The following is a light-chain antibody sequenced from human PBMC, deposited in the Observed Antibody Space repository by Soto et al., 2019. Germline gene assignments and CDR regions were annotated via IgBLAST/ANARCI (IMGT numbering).Light chain of an antibody. Sequence: IVFTQSPATLSLSPGERATLSCRASQSVDTSLAWYQQKPGQAPRLLIYGASTRATDMPGTFSGRGSGTDFTLTSSRLEPEDFAVYYCQQYGISGTFGQGAKVDI. CDR1: QSVDTS. J-gene: IGKJ1*01. CDR3: QQYGISGT. CDR2: GAS. V-gene: IGKV3-20*01.